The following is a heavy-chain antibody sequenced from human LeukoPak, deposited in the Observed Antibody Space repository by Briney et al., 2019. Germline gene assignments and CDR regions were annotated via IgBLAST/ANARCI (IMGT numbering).Heavy chain of an antibody. Sequence: PSETLSLTCTVSSGSISSYYWSWIRQPPGKGLEWIGYIYYSGSTNYNPSLKSRVTISVDTSKNQFSLKLSSVTAADTAVYYCARACSGGSCYSSFDYWGQGTLVTVSS. CDR1: SGSISSYY. D-gene: IGHD2-15*01. J-gene: IGHJ4*02. V-gene: IGHV4-59*01. CDR3: ARACSGGSCYSSFDY. CDR2: IYYSGST.